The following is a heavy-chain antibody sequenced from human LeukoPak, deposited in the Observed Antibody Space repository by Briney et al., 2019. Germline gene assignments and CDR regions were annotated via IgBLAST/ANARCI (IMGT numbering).Heavy chain of an antibody. CDR3: VSFYEAY. V-gene: IGHV3-74*01. CDR2: INSDGSWT. D-gene: IGHD2/OR15-2a*01. CDR1: GNYW. Sequence: GGSLGLSCAASGNYWMHWVRQAPGKGLVWVSHINSDGSWTSYADSVKGRFTISKDNAKNTVYLQMNNLRAEDTAVYYCVSFYEAYWGRGTLVTVSS. J-gene: IGHJ4*02.